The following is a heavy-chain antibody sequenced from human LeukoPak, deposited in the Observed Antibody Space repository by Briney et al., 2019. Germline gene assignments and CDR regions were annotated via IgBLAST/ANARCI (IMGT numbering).Heavy chain of an antibody. CDR2: ISSNGRTI. V-gene: IGHV3-48*03. CDR1: GFTLTSYE. Sequence: PGGCLRLSCAASGFTLTSYEMNWVRQAPGKGLEWVSYISSNGRTIYYADSLKGRFTISRDNAKNSLYLRMNSLRAEDTGLYYCVRNYDFWGQGTLVTVSA. J-gene: IGHJ4*02. CDR3: VRNYDF. D-gene: IGHD5-24*01.